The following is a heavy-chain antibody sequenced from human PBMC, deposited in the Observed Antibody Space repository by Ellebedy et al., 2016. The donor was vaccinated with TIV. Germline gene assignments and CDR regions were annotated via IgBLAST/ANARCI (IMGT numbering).Heavy chain of an antibody. Sequence: SGPTLVKPTETLTLTCTVSGFSLSNARMGVSWIRQPPGKALEWLAHIFSNDEKSYSTSLKSRLTISKDTSKSQVVLTMTNMDPVDTATYYCARLYYYDRSVINDYWGQGTLVTVSS. CDR2: IFSNDEK. CDR1: GFSLSNARMG. J-gene: IGHJ4*02. D-gene: IGHD3-22*01. V-gene: IGHV2-26*01. CDR3: ARLYYYDRSVINDY.